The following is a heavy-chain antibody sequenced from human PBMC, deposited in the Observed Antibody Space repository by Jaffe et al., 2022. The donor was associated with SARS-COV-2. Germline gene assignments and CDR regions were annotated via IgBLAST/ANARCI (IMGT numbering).Heavy chain of an antibody. J-gene: IGHJ4*02. CDR1: GFTFSSYA. CDR2: ISGSGDST. D-gene: IGHD6-19*01. V-gene: IGHV3-23*01. Sequence: DVQLLESGGGFVQPGGSLRLSCAASGFTFSSYAMSWVRQPPGKGLEWVSAISGSGDSTYYADSVKGRFTISRDTSKNTLYLQMNSLRGEDTAVYYCAKDRIALATWLGESSYWGQGTLVTVSS. CDR3: AKDRIALATWLGESSY.